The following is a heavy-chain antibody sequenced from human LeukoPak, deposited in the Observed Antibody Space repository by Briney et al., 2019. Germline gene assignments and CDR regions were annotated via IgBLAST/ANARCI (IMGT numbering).Heavy chain of an antibody. CDR1: GFTFSSYA. CDR2: ISGSGGST. J-gene: IGHJ4*02. V-gene: IGHV3-23*01. D-gene: IGHD3-22*01. CDR3: AKSPADSSGYYYTPVFDY. Sequence: PGGSLRLSCAASGFTFSSYAMSWVRQAPGKGLEWVSAISGSGGSTYYADSVKGRFTISRDNSKNTLYLQMNSLRAEDTAVYYCAKSPADSSGYYYTPVFDYWGQGTLVTVSS.